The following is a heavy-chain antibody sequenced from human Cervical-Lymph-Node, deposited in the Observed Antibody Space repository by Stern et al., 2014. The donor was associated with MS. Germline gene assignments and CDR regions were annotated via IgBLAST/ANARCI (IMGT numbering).Heavy chain of an antibody. J-gene: IGHJ4*02. CDR1: GFTFSSYS. V-gene: IGHV3-48*02. CDR3: ARDQDVDTAMVTWYFDY. D-gene: IGHD5-18*01. CDR2: ISSSSSTI. Sequence: EVHLVESGGGLVQPGGSLRLSCAASGFTFSSYSMNWVRQAPGKGLEWVSYISSSSSTIYYADSVKGRFTISRDNAKNSLYLQMNSLRDEDTAVYYCARDQDVDTAMVTWYFDYWGQGTLVTVSS.